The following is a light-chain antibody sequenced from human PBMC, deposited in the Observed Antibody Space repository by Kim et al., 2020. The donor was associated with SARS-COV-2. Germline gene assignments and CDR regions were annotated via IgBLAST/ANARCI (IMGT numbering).Light chain of an antibody. CDR1: SNNVGFQG. Sequence: RQPATLTCTGNSNNVGFQGAAWLQQHQGHPPKLLSYRNNNRPSGISERFSASRSGNTASLTITGLQAEDEADYYCSAWDYSLSAHVFGAGTKVTVL. V-gene: IGLV10-54*04. CDR3: SAWDYSLSAHV. J-gene: IGLJ1*01. CDR2: RNN.